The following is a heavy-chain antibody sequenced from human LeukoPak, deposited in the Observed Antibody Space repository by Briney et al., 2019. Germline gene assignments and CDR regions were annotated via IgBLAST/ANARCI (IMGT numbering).Heavy chain of an antibody. CDR1: GYTFTSYD. J-gene: IGHJ4*02. Sequence: ASVKVSRKASGYTFTSYDINWVRQANGQGLEGMGWMKTNSGNTGYAQKFQGRVTMTRTTSISTSYMELSSMRSEDTAVYYCARGFIVRGVDLDCWGQGSLVTVSS. D-gene: IGHD3-10*01. CDR2: MKTNSGNT. V-gene: IGHV1-8*01. CDR3: ARGFIVRGVDLDC.